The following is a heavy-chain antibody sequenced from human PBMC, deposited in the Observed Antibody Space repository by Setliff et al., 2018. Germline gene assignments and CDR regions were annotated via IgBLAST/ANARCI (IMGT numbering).Heavy chain of an antibody. V-gene: IGHV3-33*01. CDR1: GFTFSTHA. J-gene: IGHJ4*02. Sequence: LRLSCATSGFTFSTHAMHWARQAPGKGLDWVAMIWFDGNTTYYADSVKGRFTVSRDNSKNTLYLQMNSLRVEDTAVYYCVTDPPFSGWSFDSWGQGTLVTVSS. D-gene: IGHD6-19*01. CDR3: VTDPPFSGWSFDS. CDR2: IWFDGNTT.